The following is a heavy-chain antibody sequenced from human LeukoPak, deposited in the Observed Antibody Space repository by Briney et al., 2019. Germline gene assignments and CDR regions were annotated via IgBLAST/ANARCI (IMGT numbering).Heavy chain of an antibody. CDR3: ARDVSRWDSWPFDY. V-gene: IGHV4-39*07. CDR1: GGSISSSSYY. Sequence: PSETLSLTCTVSGGSISSSSYYWGWIRQPPGKGLEWIGSIYYSGSTYYNPSLKSRVTISVDTSKNQFSLKLSSVTAADTAVYYCARDVSRWDSWPFDYWGQGTLVTVSS. J-gene: IGHJ4*02. CDR2: IYYSGST. D-gene: IGHD6-13*01.